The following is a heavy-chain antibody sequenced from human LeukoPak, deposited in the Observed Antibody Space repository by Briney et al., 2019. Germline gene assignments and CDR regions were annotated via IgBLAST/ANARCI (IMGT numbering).Heavy chain of an antibody. J-gene: IGHJ4*02. CDR1: GGSFSGYY. CDR2: INHSGST. CDR3: AREGTPGYFDS. V-gene: IGHV4-34*01. D-gene: IGHD2-15*01. Sequence: RASETLSLTCAVYGGSFSGYYWSWIRQPPGKGLEWIGEINHSGSTNYNPSLKSRVTISVDTSKNQFSLKLSSVTAEDTAVYYCAREGTPGYFDSWGQGTLVTVSS.